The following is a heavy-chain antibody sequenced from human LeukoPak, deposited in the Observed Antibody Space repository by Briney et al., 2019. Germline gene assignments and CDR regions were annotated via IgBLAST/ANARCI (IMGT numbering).Heavy chain of an antibody. V-gene: IGHV3-21*01. CDR1: GFTFSSYS. D-gene: IGHD3-22*01. CDR2: ISSSSSYI. J-gene: IGHJ4*02. Sequence: PGGSLRLSCAASGFTFSSYSMNWVHQAPGKGLEWVSSISSSSSYIYYADSVKGRFTISRDNAKNSLYLQMNSLRAEDTAVYYCARVTAYYYDSSGYFDQWGQGTLVTVSS. CDR3: ARVTAYYYDSSGYFDQ.